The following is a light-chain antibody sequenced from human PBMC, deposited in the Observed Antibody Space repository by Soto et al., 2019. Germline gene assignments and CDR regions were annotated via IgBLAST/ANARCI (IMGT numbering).Light chain of an antibody. J-gene: IGLJ2*01. CDR3: AAWDDSLNGLV. CDR2: VNN. V-gene: IGLV1-44*01. Sequence: QAVVIQPPSASGAPGQRVTISCSGSNIGNKGVNWYRQLPGTAPNLLIYVNNQRPSGVPDRFSGSKSGTSASLAISGLQSEDEADYDCAAWDDSLNGLVFCGGTKLTVL. CDR1: NIGNKG.